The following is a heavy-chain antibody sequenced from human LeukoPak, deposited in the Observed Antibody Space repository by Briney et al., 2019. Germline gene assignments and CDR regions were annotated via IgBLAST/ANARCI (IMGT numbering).Heavy chain of an antibody. CDR2: ISAYNGNT. D-gene: IGHD6-19*01. Sequence: ASVKVSCKASGYTFTGYYMHWVRQAPGQGLEWMGWISAYNGNTNYAQKLQGRVTMTTDTSTSTAYMELRSLRSDDTAVYYCARDQESIAVAGTPPSIWGQGTMVTVSS. CDR1: GYTFTGYY. J-gene: IGHJ3*02. CDR3: ARDQESIAVAGTPPSI. V-gene: IGHV1-18*04.